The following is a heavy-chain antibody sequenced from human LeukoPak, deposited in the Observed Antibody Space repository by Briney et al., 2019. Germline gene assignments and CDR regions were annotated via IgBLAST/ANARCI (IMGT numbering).Heavy chain of an antibody. CDR3: AKGYSSGWPYYFDY. D-gene: IGHD6-19*01. J-gene: IGHJ4*02. CDR2: ISGSGGGT. CDR1: GFTFSSYA. V-gene: IGHV3-23*01. Sequence: PGGSLRLSCAASGFTFSSYALSWVRLAPGKGLEWVSAISGSGGGTYYADSVKGRFTISRDNSKNTLYLQMNSLRAEDTAVYYCAKGYSSGWPYYFDYWGQGTLVTVSS.